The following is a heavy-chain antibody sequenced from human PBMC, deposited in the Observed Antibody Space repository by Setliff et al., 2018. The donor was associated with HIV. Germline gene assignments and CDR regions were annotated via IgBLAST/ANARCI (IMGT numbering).Heavy chain of an antibody. J-gene: IGHJ4*02. CDR2: ISPYNGNT. Sequence: ASVKVSCKSSGYTFTDYFIHWVRQAHGQGLEWMGWISPYNGNTRISQRFRGSVTMTRDRSINTAYMELSGLTSDDTAVYYCARQLSNSFDYWGQGALVTVSS. CDR3: ARQLSNSFDY. V-gene: IGHV1-2*02. CDR1: GYTFTDYF. D-gene: IGHD1-1*01.